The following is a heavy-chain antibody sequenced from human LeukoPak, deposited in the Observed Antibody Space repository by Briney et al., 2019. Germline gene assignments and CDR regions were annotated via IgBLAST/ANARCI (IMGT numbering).Heavy chain of an antibody. CDR3: AKGAHMIVVVIDY. J-gene: IGHJ4*02. CDR2: ISSSSSYI. D-gene: IGHD3-22*01. V-gene: IGHV3-21*04. CDR1: GFTFSSYS. Sequence: GGSLRLSCAASGFTFSSYSMNWVRQAPGKGLEWVSSISSSSSYIYYADSVKGRFTISRDNSKNTLYLQMNSLRAEDTAVYYCAKGAHMIVVVIDYWGQGTLVTVSS.